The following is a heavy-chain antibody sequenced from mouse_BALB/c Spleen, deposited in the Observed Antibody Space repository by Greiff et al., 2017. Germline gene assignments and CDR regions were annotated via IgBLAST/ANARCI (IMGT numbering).Heavy chain of an antibody. CDR3: ARRGYDVVRAWFAY. Sequence: VQLQQSGAELVRPGTSVKISCKASGYTFTNYWLGWVKQRPGHGLEWIGDIYPGGGYTNYNEKFKGKATLTADTSSSTAYMQLSSLTSEDSAVYFCARRGYDVVRAWFAYWGQGTLVTVSA. CDR2: IYPGGGYT. V-gene: IGHV1-63*02. J-gene: IGHJ3*01. D-gene: IGHD2-2*01. CDR1: GYTFTNYW.